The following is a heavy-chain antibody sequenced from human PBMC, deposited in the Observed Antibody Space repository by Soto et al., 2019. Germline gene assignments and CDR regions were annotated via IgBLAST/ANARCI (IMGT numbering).Heavy chain of an antibody. CDR1: EFTFANAW. CDR2: IKSKADGGTT. D-gene: IGHD4-17*01. V-gene: IGHV3-15*07. J-gene: IGHJ4*02. Sequence: EVQLVESGGDLVKPGGSLRLSCAASEFTFANAWSNWVRQAPGKGLEWVGRIKSKADGGTTDYAAPVKGRFTISRDESQNTLYLQMNSLKTEDTAVYYCTSLYYGHWGQGTLVTVSS. CDR3: TSLYYGH.